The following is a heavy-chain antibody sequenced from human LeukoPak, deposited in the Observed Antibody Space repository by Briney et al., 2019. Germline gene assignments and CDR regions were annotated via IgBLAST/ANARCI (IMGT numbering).Heavy chain of an antibody. CDR1: GGSFSGYY. D-gene: IGHD6-19*01. V-gene: IGHV4-34*01. J-gene: IGHJ4*02. Sequence: SETLSLTCAVYGGSFSGYYWNWIRQPPGKGLEWIGEINHSGSTNYNPSLKSRVTISVDTSKNQFSLKLSSVTAADTAVYYCARGNRRGSSVWYNYWGQGTLVTVSS. CDR3: ARGNRRGSSVWYNY. CDR2: INHSGST.